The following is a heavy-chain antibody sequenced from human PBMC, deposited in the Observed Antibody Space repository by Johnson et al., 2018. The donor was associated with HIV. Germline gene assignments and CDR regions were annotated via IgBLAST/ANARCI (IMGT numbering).Heavy chain of an antibody. CDR1: GFTFSSYA. V-gene: IGHV3-30-3*02. CDR2: ISYDGSNK. CDR3: AKDGAMAFDI. D-gene: IGHD2-2*01. Sequence: QVQLVESGGGVVQPGRSLRLSCAASGFTFSSYAMHWVRQAPAKGLEWVAVISYDGSNKYYADSVKGRFTISRDNSKNTLYLQMNSLRAEDTAVYYCAKDGAMAFDIWGQGTRVAVSS. J-gene: IGHJ3*02.